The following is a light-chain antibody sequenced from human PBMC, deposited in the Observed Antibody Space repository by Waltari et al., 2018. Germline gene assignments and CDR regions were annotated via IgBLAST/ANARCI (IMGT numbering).Light chain of an antibody. CDR2: KAS. CDR1: QSISTW. J-gene: IGKJ2*01. V-gene: IGKV1-5*03. Sequence: DIQMTQSPSTLSASVGDTVTITCRASQSISTWLAWYQQKPGKAPKVLIYKASSLESGVPSRCSGSGSGTEFTLTISSLQPDDFATYYCQQYNDYLYTFGQGTKLEIK. CDR3: QQYNDYLYT.